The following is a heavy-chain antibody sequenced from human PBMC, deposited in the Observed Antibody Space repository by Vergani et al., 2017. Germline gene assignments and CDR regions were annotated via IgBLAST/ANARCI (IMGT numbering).Heavy chain of an antibody. CDR3: AGLHYYDSSGYQAGDYYYMDV. D-gene: IGHD3-22*01. CDR2: IIPIFGTA. J-gene: IGHJ6*03. CDR1: GGTFSSYA. V-gene: IGHV1-69*01. Sequence: QVQLVQSGAEVKKPGSSVKVSCKASGGTFSSYAISWVRQAPGQGLEWMGGIIPIFGTANYAQKFQGRVTITADESTSTAYMELSSLRSEDTAVYYCAGLHYYDSSGYQAGDYYYMDVWGKGTTVTVSS.